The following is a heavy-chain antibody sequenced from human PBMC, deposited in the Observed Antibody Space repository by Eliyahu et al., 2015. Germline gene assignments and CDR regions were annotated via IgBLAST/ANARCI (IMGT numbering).Heavy chain of an antibody. D-gene: IGHD2-15*01. CDR2: IIPIFGTA. J-gene: IGHJ6*04. CDR3: ASFKYCSGGSCYSSSGMDV. Sequence: QVQLVQSGAEVKKPGASVKVSCKASGCTFSSYAIRWVRQAPGQGXEWMGGIIPIFGTANYAQKFQGRVTITADESTSTAYMELSSLRSEDTAVYYCASFKYCSGGSCYSSSGMDVWGKGTTVTVSS. CDR1: GCTFSSYA. V-gene: IGHV1-69*01.